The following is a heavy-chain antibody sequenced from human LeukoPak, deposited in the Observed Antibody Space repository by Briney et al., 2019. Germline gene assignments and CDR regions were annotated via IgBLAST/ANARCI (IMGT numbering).Heavy chain of an antibody. Sequence: SETLSLTCTVSGDSISTYYWSWIRQPPGEGLEWIGYVSYSGSTNFNPSLKSRVTISVDTSKNQFSLKLSSVTAADTAVYYCARGRTYDYWGQGTLVTVSS. CDR3: ARGRTYDY. D-gene: IGHD1-14*01. V-gene: IGHV4-59*12. CDR2: VSYSGST. CDR1: GDSISTYY. J-gene: IGHJ4*02.